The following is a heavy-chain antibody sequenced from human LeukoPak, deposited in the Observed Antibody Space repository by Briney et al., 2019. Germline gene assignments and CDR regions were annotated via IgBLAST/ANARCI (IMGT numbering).Heavy chain of an antibody. D-gene: IGHD5-24*01. CDR1: GDSVSSNSAV. Sequence: LSQTLSLTCDISGDSVSSNSAVWNWIRQSPSRGLEWLGRTYYRSKWYNDYAESVKSRITINPDTSKNQFSLQLNSVSPEDTAVYYCARDEDGYNNGFDPWGQGTLVTVSS. CDR3: ARDEDGYNNGFDP. CDR2: TYYRSKWYN. V-gene: IGHV6-1*01. J-gene: IGHJ5*02.